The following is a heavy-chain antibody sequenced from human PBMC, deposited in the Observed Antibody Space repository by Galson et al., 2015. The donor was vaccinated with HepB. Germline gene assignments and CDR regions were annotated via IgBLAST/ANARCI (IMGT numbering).Heavy chain of an antibody. Sequence: SLRLSCAASGFTFSSYSMNWVRQAPGKGLEWVPSISSSSSYIYYADSVKGRFTISRDNAKNSLYLQMNSLRAEDTAVYYCAREDILTGYYPLTTYYYYYYMDVWGKGTTVTVSS. CDR2: ISSSSSYI. V-gene: IGHV3-21*01. D-gene: IGHD3-9*01. J-gene: IGHJ6*03. CDR1: GFTFSSYS. CDR3: AREDILTGYYPLTTYYYYYYMDV.